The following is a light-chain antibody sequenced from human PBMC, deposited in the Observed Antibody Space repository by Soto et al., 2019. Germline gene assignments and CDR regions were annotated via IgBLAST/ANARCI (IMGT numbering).Light chain of an antibody. J-gene: IGKJ5*01. CDR2: AAS. CDR3: QQYGSSQIT. Sequence: DIQLTQSPSYLSASVGDRVTITCRASQGISSYLAWYQQKPGKAPKLLIYAASTLQSGVPSRFSGSGSGTEFTLTISSLQPEDFAVYYCQQYGSSQITFGQGTRLEIK. CDR1: QGISSY. V-gene: IGKV1-9*01.